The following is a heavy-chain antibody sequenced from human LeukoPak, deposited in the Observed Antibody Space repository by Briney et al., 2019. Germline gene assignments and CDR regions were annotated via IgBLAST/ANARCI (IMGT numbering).Heavy chain of an antibody. CDR2: ISGSGGST. V-gene: IGHV3-23*01. CDR3: AKDISGGDCPDY. CDR1: GFTFSSYG. D-gene: IGHD2-21*02. Sequence: GGSLRLSCAASGFTFSSYGMSWVRQAPGKGLEWVSAISGSGGSTYYADSVKGRFTISRDNSKNTLYLQMNSLRAEDTAVYYCAKDISGGDCPDYWGEGTLVTVSS. J-gene: IGHJ4*02.